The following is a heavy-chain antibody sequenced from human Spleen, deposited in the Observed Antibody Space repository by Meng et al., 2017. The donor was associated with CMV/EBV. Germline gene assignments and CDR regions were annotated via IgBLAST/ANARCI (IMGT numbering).Heavy chain of an antibody. Sequence: SVKVSCKASGGTFSSYAISWVRQAPGQGLEWMGGIIPIFGTANYAQKFQGRVTITTDESTSTAYMELSSLRSEDTAVYYCATDRDGYTDVWGQGTTVTVSS. J-gene: IGHJ6*03. CDR3: ATDRDGYTDV. V-gene: IGHV1-69*05. CDR1: GGTFSSYA. CDR2: IIPIFGTA. D-gene: IGHD5-24*01.